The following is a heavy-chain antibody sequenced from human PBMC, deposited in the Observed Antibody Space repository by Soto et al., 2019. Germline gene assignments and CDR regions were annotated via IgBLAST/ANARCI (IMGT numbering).Heavy chain of an antibody. D-gene: IGHD3-10*01. CDR2: IIPINGIT. CDR1: GGTFSSYT. Sequence: GASVKVSCKASGGTFSSYTISWVRQAPGQGLEWMGRIIPINGITNYAQKFQGRVTITTDKSTSTAYMELRSLRSDDTAVYYCARDHYGSGSQYYYYYYGMDVWGQGTTVTVSS. V-gene: IGHV1-69*04. CDR3: ARDHYGSGSQYYYYYYGMDV. J-gene: IGHJ6*02.